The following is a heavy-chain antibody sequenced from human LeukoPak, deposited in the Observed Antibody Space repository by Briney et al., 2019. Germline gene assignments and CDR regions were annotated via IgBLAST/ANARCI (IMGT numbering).Heavy chain of an antibody. Sequence: GGSLRLSCSASGFTFSSYAMHWVRQAPGKGLEYVSAISSNGGSTYYADPVKGRFTISRDNSKNTLYLQMSSLRAEDTAVYYCVKDYYDSSGYYSMLSKYYYYGMDVWGQGTTVTVSS. V-gene: IGHV3-64D*09. CDR1: GFTFSSYA. D-gene: IGHD3-22*01. J-gene: IGHJ6*02. CDR2: ISSNGGST. CDR3: VKDYYDSSGYYSMLSKYYYYGMDV.